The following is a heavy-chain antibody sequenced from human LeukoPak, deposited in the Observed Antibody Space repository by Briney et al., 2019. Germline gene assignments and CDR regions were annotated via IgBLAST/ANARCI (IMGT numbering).Heavy chain of an antibody. Sequence: GGSLRLSCAASGFTFISYWMHWVRQAPGKGLVWVSHINTDGSSTNYADSVKGRFTISIDNAKNTLYLQMSSLRAEDTAVYYCARDLKLGGQGTLVTVSS. V-gene: IGHV3-74*01. CDR3: ARDLKL. D-gene: IGHD1-7*01. CDR1: GFTFISYW. J-gene: IGHJ4*02. CDR2: INTDGSST.